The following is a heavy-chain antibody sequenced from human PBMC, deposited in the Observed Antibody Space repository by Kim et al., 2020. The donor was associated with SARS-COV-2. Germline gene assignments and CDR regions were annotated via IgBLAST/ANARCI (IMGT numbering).Heavy chain of an antibody. D-gene: IGHD1-26*01. CDR1: RDSIRSYY. CDR3: ARDRSGSYYKTIDAFDI. J-gene: IGHJ3*02. V-gene: IGHV4-59*01. Sequence: SETLSLTCTVSRDSIRSYYWIWIRQPPGKGLECIGYIYYSGRTTYSPSLEGRVTISIDTSKNQLSLKLSSVTAADTAVYFCARDRSGSYYKTIDAFDIWGQGTMVTVSS. CDR2: IYYSGRT.